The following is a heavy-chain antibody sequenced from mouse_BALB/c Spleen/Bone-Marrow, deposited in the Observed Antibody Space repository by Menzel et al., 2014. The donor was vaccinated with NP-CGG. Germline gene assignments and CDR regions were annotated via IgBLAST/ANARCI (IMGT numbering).Heavy chain of an antibody. D-gene: IGHD4-1*01. J-gene: IGHJ4*01. CDR1: GFTSSDYY. V-gene: IGHV5-12*02. Sequence: EVQRVESGGGLVQPGGSLKLSCATSGFTSSDYYMYWVRQTPEKRLEWVAYITKGGGSTYYPDIVKGRFTISRDNAKNTLYLQMSRLKSEDTAMYYCARQLAYAMDYWGQGTSVTVSS. CDR3: ARQLAYAMDY. CDR2: ITKGGGST.